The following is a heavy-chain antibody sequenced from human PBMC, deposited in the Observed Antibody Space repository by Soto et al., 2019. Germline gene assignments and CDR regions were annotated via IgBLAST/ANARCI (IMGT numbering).Heavy chain of an antibody. CDR1: GYSISSGYY. V-gene: IGHV4-38-2*01. CDR2: IYHSGST. Sequence: SETLSLTCAVSGYSISSGYYWGWIRQPPGKGLEWIGSIYHSGSTYYNPSLKSRVTISVDTSKNQFSLKLSSVTAADTAVYYCASDYGDYSHPYYYGMDVWGQGTTVTVSS. CDR3: ASDYGDYSHPYYYGMDV. J-gene: IGHJ6*02. D-gene: IGHD4-17*01.